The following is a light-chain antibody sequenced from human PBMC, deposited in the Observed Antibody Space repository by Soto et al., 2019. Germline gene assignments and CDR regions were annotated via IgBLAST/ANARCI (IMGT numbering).Light chain of an antibody. Sequence: QSALTQPRSVSGSPGQSLTISCSGSSSDIGDYDYVSWYQQHPGKAPTLLIYDVTKRPSGVPDRFSGSKSGDTASLTISGLQAGDEGNYYCCSYVGSNTLHVFGTGTKLTVL. V-gene: IGLV2-11*01. J-gene: IGLJ1*01. CDR1: SSDIGDYDY. CDR2: DVT. CDR3: CSYVGSNTLHV.